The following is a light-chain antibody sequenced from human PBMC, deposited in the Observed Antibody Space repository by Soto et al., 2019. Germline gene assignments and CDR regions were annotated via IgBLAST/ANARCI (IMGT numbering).Light chain of an antibody. Sequence: EIVLTQSPGTLSLSPGERATLSCRASQSVSRSYLAWYQQKPGQAPRLLIYGASSRATGIPDRFSGSGSGTDFTLTSSRLEPEDFAVYYCQQYGSSWTFGQGTKVEIK. J-gene: IGKJ1*01. CDR1: QSVSRSY. CDR3: QQYGSSWT. V-gene: IGKV3-20*01. CDR2: GAS.